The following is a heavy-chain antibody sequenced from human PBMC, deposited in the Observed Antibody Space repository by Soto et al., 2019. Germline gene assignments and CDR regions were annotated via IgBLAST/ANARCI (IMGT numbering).Heavy chain of an antibody. CDR3: FGVVVAATDWFDP. J-gene: IGHJ5*02. CDR2: IYRSGST. Sequence: SETLSLTCAVSGGSISSGGYSWSWIRQPPGNGLEWIGYIYRSGSTYYNPSLKSRVTISVDRSKNQFSLKLSSVTAADTAVYYCFGVVVAATDWFDPWGQGTLVTVSS. D-gene: IGHD2-15*01. CDR1: GGSISSGGYS. V-gene: IGHV4-30-2*01.